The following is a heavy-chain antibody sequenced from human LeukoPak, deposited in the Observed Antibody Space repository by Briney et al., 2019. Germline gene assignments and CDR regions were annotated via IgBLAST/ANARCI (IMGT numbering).Heavy chain of an antibody. CDR1: GFSFSTSP. J-gene: IGHJ6*02. V-gene: IGHV3-23*01. CDR2: MNNGPGAT. CDR3: AITHYDLLDV. D-gene: IGHD5-12*01. Sequence: PGGSLRLSCTAAGFSFSTSPMSWVRQPPGKGLEWVSAMNNGPGATFYRDSVRGRFTISRDDSKSTLYLQMNSLRAEDTGTYYCAITHYDLLDVWGQGTTVTVSS.